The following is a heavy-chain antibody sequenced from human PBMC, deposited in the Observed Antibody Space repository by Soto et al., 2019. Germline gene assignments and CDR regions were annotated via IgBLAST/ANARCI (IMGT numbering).Heavy chain of an antibody. CDR1: GYTFTGYY. CDR3: ARSWRPGYCSGGSCYPNNWFDP. V-gene: IGHV1-2*04. CDR2: INPNSGGT. D-gene: IGHD2-15*01. J-gene: IGHJ5*02. Sequence: QVQLVQSGAEVKKPGASVKVSCKASGYTFTGYYMHWVRQAPGQGLEWMGWINPNSGGTNYAQKFQGWVTMTRDTSISTAYMEVSRLRSDDTAVYYCARSWRPGYCSGGSCYPNNWFDPWGQGTLVTVSS.